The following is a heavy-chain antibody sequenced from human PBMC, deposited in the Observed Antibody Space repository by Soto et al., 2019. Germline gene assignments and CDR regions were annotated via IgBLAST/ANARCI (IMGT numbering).Heavy chain of an antibody. D-gene: IGHD5-12*01. CDR1: GGSISSGGYY. V-gene: IGHV4-31*03. CDR3: ARGAPPKRWLQLYLPACFDY. Sequence: SETLSLTCTVSGGSISSGGYYWSWILHHPGKGLEWIGYIYYSGSTYYNPSLKSRVTISVDTSKNQFSLKLSSVTAADTAVYYCARGAPPKRWLQLYLPACFDYWGQGTLVTVSS. J-gene: IGHJ4*02. CDR2: IYYSGST.